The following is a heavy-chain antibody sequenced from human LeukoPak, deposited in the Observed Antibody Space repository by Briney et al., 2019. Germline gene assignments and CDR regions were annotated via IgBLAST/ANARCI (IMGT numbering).Heavy chain of an antibody. CDR2: IKSKTDCGTT. V-gene: IGHV3-15*01. CDR1: GFTFSNAW. CDR3: TTSGY. Sequence: GGSLRLSCAASGFTFSNAWMSWVRQAPGKGVEWVGRIKSKTDCGTTDYAAPVEGRFTISRDDSKNTLYLQMNSLKTEDTAVYYCTTSGYWGQGTLVTVSS. J-gene: IGHJ4*02. D-gene: IGHD3-10*01.